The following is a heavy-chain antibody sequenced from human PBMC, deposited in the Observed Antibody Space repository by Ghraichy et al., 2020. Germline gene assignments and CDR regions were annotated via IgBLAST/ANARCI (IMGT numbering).Heavy chain of an antibody. Sequence: GSLNISCTASGFTFGDYAMNWFRQAPGKGLEWVGFIRSKGYGGTTEYAASVKGRFTISRDDSKSIAYLQMNSLKTEDTAVYYCTRQLYYYYYYGMDVWGQGTTVTVSS. CDR3: TRQLYYYYYYGMDV. V-gene: IGHV3-49*03. CDR2: IRSKGYGGTT. CDR1: GFTFGDYA. D-gene: IGHD3-10*01. J-gene: IGHJ6*02.